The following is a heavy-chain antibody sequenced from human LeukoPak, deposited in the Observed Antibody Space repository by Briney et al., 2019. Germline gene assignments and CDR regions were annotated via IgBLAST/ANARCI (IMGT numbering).Heavy chain of an antibody. D-gene: IGHD2-15*01. CDR2: IYYSGST. Sequence: SETLSLTCTVSGGSISSYYWSWIRQPPGKGLEWIGYIYYSGSTNYNPSLKSRVTISVDTSKNQFSLKLSSVTAADTAVYYCARNTWRRVAYYYYYYMDVWGKGTTVTVSS. CDR1: GGSISSYY. J-gene: IGHJ6*03. V-gene: IGHV4-59*01. CDR3: ARNTWRRVAYYYYYYMDV.